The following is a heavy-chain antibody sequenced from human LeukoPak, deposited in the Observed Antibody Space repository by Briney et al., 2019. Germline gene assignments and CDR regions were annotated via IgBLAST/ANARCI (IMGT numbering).Heavy chain of an antibody. CDR2: IIPIFGTA. CDR1: GYTFTSYA. D-gene: IGHD3-22*01. CDR3: AKIYDSSGYRLNSLRDY. Sequence: ASVKVSCKASGYTFTSYAMHWVRQAPGQGLEWMGGIIPIFGTANYAQKFQGRVTITADKSTSTAYMELSSLRSEDTAVYYCAKIYDSSGYRLNSLRDYWGQGTLVTVSS. J-gene: IGHJ4*02. V-gene: IGHV1-69*06.